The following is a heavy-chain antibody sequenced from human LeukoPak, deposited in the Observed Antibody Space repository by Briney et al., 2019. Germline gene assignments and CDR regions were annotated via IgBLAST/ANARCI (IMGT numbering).Heavy chain of an antibody. V-gene: IGHV4-59*08. D-gene: IGHD3-10*01. J-gene: IGHJ3*02. Sequence: PSETLSLTCTVSGGSISSYYWSWIRQPPGKGLEWIGYIYYSGSTNYNPSLKSRVTISVDTSKNQFSLKLSSVTAADTAVYYCARHLGSGSYHDAFDIWGQGTTVTVSS. CDR1: GGSISSYY. CDR2: IYYSGST. CDR3: ARHLGSGSYHDAFDI.